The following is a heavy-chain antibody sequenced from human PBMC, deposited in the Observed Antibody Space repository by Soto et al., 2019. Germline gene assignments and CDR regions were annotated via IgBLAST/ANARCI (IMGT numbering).Heavy chain of an antibody. CDR1: GFTFNNYW. D-gene: IGHD2-21*01. V-gene: IGHV3-7*05. J-gene: IGHJ4*02. CDR2: IKQDGNEK. CDR3: TRIPSLAGVY. Sequence: GGSLRLSCAVSGFTFNNYWMSWVRQAPGKGLEWVANIKQDGNEKYYVDSVKGRFTISRDNAKNSLYLQMNSLRAEDTAVYYCTRIPSLAGVYWGQGTLVTVSS.